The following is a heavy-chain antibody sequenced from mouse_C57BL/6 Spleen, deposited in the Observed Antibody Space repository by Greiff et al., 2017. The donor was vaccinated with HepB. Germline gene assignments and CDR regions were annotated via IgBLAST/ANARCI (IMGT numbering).Heavy chain of an antibody. Sequence: VQLKESGPVLVKPGASVKMSCKASGYTFTDYYMNWVKQSHGKSLEWIGVINPYNGGTSYNQKLKGKATLTVDKYSSTAYMELNSLTSEDYAVYYCARGAYDYDEGYWYFDVWGTGTTVTVSS. CDR3: ARGAYDYDEGYWYFDV. CDR2: INPYNGGT. D-gene: IGHD2-4*01. V-gene: IGHV1-19*01. CDR1: GYTFTDYY. J-gene: IGHJ1*03.